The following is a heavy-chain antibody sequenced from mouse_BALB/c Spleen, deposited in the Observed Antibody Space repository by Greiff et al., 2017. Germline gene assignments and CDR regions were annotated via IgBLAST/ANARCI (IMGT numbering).Heavy chain of an antibody. D-gene: IGHD1-1*01. J-gene: IGHJ3*01. Sequence: EVKLLESGPGLVKPSQSLSLTCTVTGYSITSDYAWNWIRQFPGNKLEWMGYISYSGSTSYNPSLKSRISITRDTSKNQFFLQLNSVTTEDTATYYCARGHYYGSSWFAYWGQGTLVTVSA. CDR1: GYSITSDYA. V-gene: IGHV3-2*02. CDR3: ARGHYYGSSWFAY. CDR2: ISYSGST.